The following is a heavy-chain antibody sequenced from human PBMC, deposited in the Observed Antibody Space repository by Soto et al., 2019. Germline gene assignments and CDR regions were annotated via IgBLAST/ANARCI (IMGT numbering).Heavy chain of an antibody. J-gene: IGHJ4*02. CDR3: PRISSSSCTDY. CDR1: VFTFNTYA. Sequence: GGSLRLSCASSVFTFNTYAMNWVRQSPGKGLEWVSAISADGAGTYYADSVKGRFTISRDNSKNTLSLQMNSLRAEDTAIFYCPRISSSSCTDYWGQGTLVTVSS. D-gene: IGHD6-13*01. CDR2: ISADGAGT. V-gene: IGHV3-23*01.